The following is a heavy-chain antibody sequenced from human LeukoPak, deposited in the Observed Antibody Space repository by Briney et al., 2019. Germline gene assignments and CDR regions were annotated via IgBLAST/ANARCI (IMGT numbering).Heavy chain of an antibody. Sequence: ASVKVSCKASGYTFSSHYMHWVREAPGQGIEWMGVISPSGDATLYAQKFQGRVTITRDTSTSTLYMDLSSLRSEDTAVYYCATDSPKGYLTVDYWGQGTLVTVSS. CDR3: ATDSPKGYLTVDY. CDR2: ISPSGDAT. J-gene: IGHJ4*02. V-gene: IGHV1-46*01. CDR1: GYTFSSHY. D-gene: IGHD3-16*02.